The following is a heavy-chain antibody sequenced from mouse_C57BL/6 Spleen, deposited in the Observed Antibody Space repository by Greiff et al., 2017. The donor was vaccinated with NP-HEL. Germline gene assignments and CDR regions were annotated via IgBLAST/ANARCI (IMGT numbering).Heavy chain of an antibody. V-gene: IGHV5-12*01. CDR3: ARGGGIYYDYDDAMDY. Sequence: EVKPMESGGGLVQPGGSLKLSCAASGFTFSDYYMYWVRQTPEKRLEWVAYISNGGGSTYYPDTVKGRFTISRDNAKNTLYLQMSRLKSEDTAMYYCARGGGIYYDYDDAMDYWGQGTSVTVSS. J-gene: IGHJ4*01. CDR1: GFTFSDYY. D-gene: IGHD2-4*01. CDR2: ISNGGGST.